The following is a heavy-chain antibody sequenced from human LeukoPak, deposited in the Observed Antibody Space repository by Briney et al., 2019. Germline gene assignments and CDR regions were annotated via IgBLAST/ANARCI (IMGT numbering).Heavy chain of an antibody. D-gene: IGHD1-26*01. CDR3: AKGRELLPDAFDI. J-gene: IGHJ3*02. Sequence: GGSLRLSCAASGFTFSSYAMSWVRQAPGKGLEWVSAISGSGGSTYYADSVKGRFTISRDNSKNTLYLQMNSLRAENTAVYYCAKGRELLPDAFDIWGQGTMVTVSS. CDR1: GFTFSSYA. V-gene: IGHV3-23*01. CDR2: ISGSGGST.